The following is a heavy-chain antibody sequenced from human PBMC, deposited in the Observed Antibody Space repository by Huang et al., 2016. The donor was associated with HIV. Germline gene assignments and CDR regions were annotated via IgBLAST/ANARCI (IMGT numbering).Heavy chain of an antibody. Sequence: QVQLEQWGAGLLKASETLSLTCAVYGGSFSGYYWNWPRQAPGKGLEWVGEINHSSNTNYNPSLKSRVNMSVDTSKSQFSLYLTSLSAADTGTYFCARRYNSRRDYWGRGTLVTVHS. CDR2: INHSSNT. CDR3: ARRYNSRRDY. V-gene: IGHV4-34*02. J-gene: IGHJ4*02. D-gene: IGHD3-22*01. CDR1: GGSFSGYY.